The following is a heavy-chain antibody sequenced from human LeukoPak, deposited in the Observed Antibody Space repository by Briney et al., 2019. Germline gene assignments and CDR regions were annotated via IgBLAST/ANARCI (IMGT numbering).Heavy chain of an antibody. D-gene: IGHD2-15*01. CDR2: INGRGDNT. CDR3: AKDGVAPRLNWFHP. Sequence: GGSLRLSCAASGVIISSYAMSWVRQAPGKGLEWVSAINGRGDNTYYADFVKGRFTISRDNSKSTVYLQMNSLRTEDTAVYYCAKDGVAPRLNWFHPWGQGTLVTVS. V-gene: IGHV3-23*01. CDR1: GVIISSYA. J-gene: IGHJ5*02.